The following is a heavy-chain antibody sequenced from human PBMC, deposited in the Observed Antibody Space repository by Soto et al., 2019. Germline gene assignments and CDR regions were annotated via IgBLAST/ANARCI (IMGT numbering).Heavy chain of an antibody. V-gene: IGHV4-61*01. J-gene: IGHJ4*02. CDR1: GASVSSGSHY. CDR3: ARDTPGDSSSHFFDQ. D-gene: IGHD6-6*01. CDR2: IYYSGST. Sequence: PSETLSLTCSVSGASVSSGSHYWSWIRQSPGKGLEWIGFIYYSGSTNYNPSLKSRVTISVETSKNQFSLKVSSVTAADTAVYFCARDTPGDSSSHFFDQWGQGTMVTVSS.